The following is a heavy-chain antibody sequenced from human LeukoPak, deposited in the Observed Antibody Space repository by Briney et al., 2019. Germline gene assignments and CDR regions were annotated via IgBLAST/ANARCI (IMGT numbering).Heavy chain of an antibody. V-gene: IGHV3-23*01. CDR1: GFTFNSYA. Sequence: SGGSLRLSCAASGFTFNSYAMSWVRQPPGKGLEWVSTISGSGGSTYYADSVKGRLTISRDNSKNTLYLQMNSLRAEDTAVYHCAKVAYSGTYSPFDDWGQGTLVTVSS. CDR2: ISGSGGST. D-gene: IGHD1-26*01. J-gene: IGHJ4*02. CDR3: AKVAYSGTYSPFDD.